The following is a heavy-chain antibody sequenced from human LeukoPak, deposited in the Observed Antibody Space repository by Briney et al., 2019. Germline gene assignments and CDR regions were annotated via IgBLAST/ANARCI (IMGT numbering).Heavy chain of an antibody. CDR1: GDSVSNGGYY. Sequence: SETLSLTCTVSGDSVSNGGYYWSWIRQPPGKGLEWIGYIHYSGSTNYSPSLKSRVTISVDPSKNQFSLKLSSVTAADTAVYYCARSQPFTTYGYWGQGTLVTVSS. CDR2: IHYSGST. J-gene: IGHJ4*02. D-gene: IGHD3-3*01. V-gene: IGHV4-61*08. CDR3: ARSQPFTTYGY.